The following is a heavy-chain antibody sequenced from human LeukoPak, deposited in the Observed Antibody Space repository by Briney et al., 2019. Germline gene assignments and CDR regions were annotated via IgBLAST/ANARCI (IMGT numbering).Heavy chain of an antibody. CDR2: ISGSGGDT. V-gene: IGHV3-23*01. J-gene: IGHJ4*02. CDR1: GFTFSTCA. Sequence: GGSLRLSCAASGFTFSTCAMSWVRQAPGKGLEWVSVISGSGGDTHYADSVKGRFTISRDNSKNTLYLQMNSLRAEDTAVYYCAKDDGLAAAGTSFDYWGQGTLVTVSS. CDR3: AKDDGLAAAGTSFDY. D-gene: IGHD6-13*01.